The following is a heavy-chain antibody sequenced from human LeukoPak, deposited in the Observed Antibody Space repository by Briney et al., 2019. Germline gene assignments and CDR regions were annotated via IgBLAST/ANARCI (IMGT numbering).Heavy chain of an antibody. Sequence: GGSLRLSCAASGFTVSSNFMSWVRPAPGQGLEWVSVIYSGGSTYYADSVKGRFTISRDNSKNTLYLQMNSLRAEDTAVYYCAGRPVSGYYYYMDVWGKGTTVTVSS. J-gene: IGHJ6*03. CDR2: IYSGGST. CDR3: AGRPVSGYYYYMDV. CDR1: GFTVSSNF. V-gene: IGHV3-53*01. D-gene: IGHD1-14*01.